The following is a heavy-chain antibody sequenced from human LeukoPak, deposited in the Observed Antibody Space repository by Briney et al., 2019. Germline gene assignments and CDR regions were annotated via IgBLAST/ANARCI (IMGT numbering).Heavy chain of an antibody. D-gene: IGHD2-2*01. CDR2: TYYRSKWYN. CDR1: GDSVSSNSAA. Sequence: QTLSLTCAISGDSVSSNSAAWNWIRQSPSRGLEWLGRTYYRSKWYNDYAVSVKSRITINPDTSKNQFSLKLSSVTAADTAVYYCARVGSTSYGYYYYYMDVWGKGTTVTISS. J-gene: IGHJ6*03. CDR3: ARVGSTSYGYYYYYMDV. V-gene: IGHV6-1*01.